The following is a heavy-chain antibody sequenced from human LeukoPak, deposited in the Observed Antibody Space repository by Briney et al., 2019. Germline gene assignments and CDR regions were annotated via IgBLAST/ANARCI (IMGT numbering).Heavy chain of an antibody. V-gene: IGHV4-34*01. D-gene: IGHD2-15*01. CDR1: GGSFSGYY. CDR2: INHSGST. J-gene: IGHJ4*02. CDR3: ARVAGYCSGGSCYPSDY. Sequence: PSETLSLTCAVYGGSFSGYYWSWIRQPPGKGLEWIGEINHSGSTNYNPSLKSRVTISVDTSKNQFSLKLSSVTAADTAVYYCARVAGYCSGGSCYPSDYWGQGTLVTVSS.